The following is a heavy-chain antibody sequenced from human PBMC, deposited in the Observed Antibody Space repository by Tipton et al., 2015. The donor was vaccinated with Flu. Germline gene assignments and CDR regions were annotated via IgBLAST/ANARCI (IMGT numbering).Heavy chain of an antibody. J-gene: IGHJ3*02. D-gene: IGHD1-14*01. CDR2: IYYSGST. CDR3: ARVDRVGAFDI. Sequence: TLSLTCTVSGGSISSGGYYWSWIRQHPGKGLEWIGYIYYSGSTYYNPSLKSRVTISVDTSKNQFSLKLSSVTAADTAVYYCARVDRVGAFDIWGQGTMVTVSS. CDR1: GGSISSGGYY. V-gene: IGHV4-31*03.